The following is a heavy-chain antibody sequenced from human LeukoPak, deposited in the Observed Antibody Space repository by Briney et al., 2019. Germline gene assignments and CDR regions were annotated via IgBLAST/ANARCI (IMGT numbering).Heavy chain of an antibody. CDR3: ARHVFPALDLLSSSWLDY. J-gene: IGHJ4*02. CDR1: GHSLTNYW. CDR2: IYPGDSAT. Sequence: GESLKISCKCSGHSLTNYWIGWVRQMPEKGLEWIGYIYPGDSATRYSPSFQGQVTISADKSISTAYLQWSSLKASDTAMYYCARHVFPALDLLSSSWLDYWGQGTLVTVSS. D-gene: IGHD6-13*01. V-gene: IGHV5-51*01.